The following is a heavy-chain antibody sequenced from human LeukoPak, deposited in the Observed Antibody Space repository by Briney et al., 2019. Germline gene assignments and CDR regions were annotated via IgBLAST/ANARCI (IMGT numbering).Heavy chain of an antibody. CDR1: GGSISSYY. D-gene: IGHD6-6*01. V-gene: IGHV4-4*07. Sequence: SETLSLTCTVSGGSISSYYWSWIRQPAGKGLEWIGRIYTSGSTNYNPSLKSRVTMSVDTSKNQFSLKLSSVTAADTAVYYCARSSSAENYYYYYMDVWGKGTTVTVSS. CDR2: IYTSGST. J-gene: IGHJ6*03. CDR3: ARSSSAENYYYYYMDV.